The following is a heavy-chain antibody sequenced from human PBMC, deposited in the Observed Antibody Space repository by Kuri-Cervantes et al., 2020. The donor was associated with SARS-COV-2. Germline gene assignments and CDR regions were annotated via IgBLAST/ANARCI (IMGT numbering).Heavy chain of an antibody. CDR1: GFTFSSHS. Sequence: GESLKISCAASGFTFSSHSMNWVRQAPGKGLEWVSYISSSSSTIYYADSVKGRFTISRDNAKNSLYLQINSLRAEDTAVYYCARDSSSGWFSYWGQGTLVTVSS. CDR2: ISSSSSTI. D-gene: IGHD6-19*01. J-gene: IGHJ4*02. V-gene: IGHV3-48*01. CDR3: ARDSSSGWFSY.